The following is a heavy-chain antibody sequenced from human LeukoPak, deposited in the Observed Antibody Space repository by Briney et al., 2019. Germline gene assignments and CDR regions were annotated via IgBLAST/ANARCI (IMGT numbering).Heavy chain of an antibody. Sequence: GSLRLSCAASGFTFSTYGMHWVRQTPGKGLEWVAVISHDGSDKYYADSVKGRFTISRDNAKNSLYLQMNSLRAEDTAVYYCARAGWFGEWLDYWGQGTLVTVSS. CDR1: GFTFSTYG. D-gene: IGHD3-10*01. CDR3: ARAGWFGEWLDY. J-gene: IGHJ4*02. V-gene: IGHV3-30*03. CDR2: ISHDGSDK.